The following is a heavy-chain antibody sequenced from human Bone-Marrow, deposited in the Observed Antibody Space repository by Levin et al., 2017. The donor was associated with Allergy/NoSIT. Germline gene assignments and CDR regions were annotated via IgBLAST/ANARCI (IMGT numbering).Heavy chain of an antibody. CDR1: GFTFSDYY. Sequence: KPGGSLRLSCAASGFTFSDYYMTWIRQTPGKGLEWVSYISSSATNIYYADSVKGRFTISRDNAKNSLFLQMNSLRAEDTAVYYCARGADWFDPWGQGTLVTVSS. J-gene: IGHJ5*02. V-gene: IGHV3-11*01. CDR3: ARGADWFDP. CDR2: ISSSATNI.